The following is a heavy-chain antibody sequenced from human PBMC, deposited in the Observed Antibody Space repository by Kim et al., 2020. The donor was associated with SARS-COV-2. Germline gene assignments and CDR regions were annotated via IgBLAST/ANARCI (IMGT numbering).Heavy chain of an antibody. J-gene: IGHJ6*02. D-gene: IGHD2-15*01. CDR1: GFTFSSYA. V-gene: IGHV3-23*03. CDR2: IYSGGSST. Sequence: GGSLRLSCAASGFTFSSYAMSWVRQAPGKGLEWVSVIYSGGSSTYYADSVKGRFTISRDNSKNTLYLQMNSLRAEDTAVYYCAKTLGYCSAGSCPRGYYYYGMDVWGQGTTVTVSS. CDR3: AKTLGYCSAGSCPRGYYYYGMDV.